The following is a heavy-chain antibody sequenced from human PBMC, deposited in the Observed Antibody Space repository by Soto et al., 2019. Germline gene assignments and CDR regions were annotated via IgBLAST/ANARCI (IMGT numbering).Heavy chain of an antibody. CDR3: AREGAGGYDNFDY. J-gene: IGHJ4*02. CDR2: INPNSGGT. D-gene: IGHD5-12*01. V-gene: IGHV1-2*04. Sequence: GASVKVSCKASGYTFTGYYMHWVRQAPGQGLEWMGWINPNSGGTNYAQKFQGWVTMTRDTSISTAYMELSRLRSDDTAVYYCAREGAGGYDNFDYWGQGTLVTVSS. CDR1: GYTFTGYY.